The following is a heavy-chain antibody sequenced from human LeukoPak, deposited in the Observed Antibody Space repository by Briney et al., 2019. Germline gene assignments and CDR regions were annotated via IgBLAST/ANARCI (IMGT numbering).Heavy chain of an antibody. J-gene: IGHJ4*02. D-gene: IGHD3-10*01. Sequence: ASVKVSCKASGYTFTGYYMHWVRQAPGQGLEWMGWINPNSGGTNYAQKCQGRVTMTRDTSINTAYMELSRLRSDDTAVYYCARDSLFRNVAYGSGTDLNDYWGQGTLVTVSS. CDR1: GYTFTGYY. CDR3: ARDSLFRNVAYGSGTDLNDY. CDR2: INPNSGGT. V-gene: IGHV1-2*02.